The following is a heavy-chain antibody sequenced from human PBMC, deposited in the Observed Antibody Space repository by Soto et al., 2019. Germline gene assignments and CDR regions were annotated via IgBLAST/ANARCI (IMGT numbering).Heavy chain of an antibody. CDR3: ARGEQYSGKIFDY. J-gene: IGHJ4*01. V-gene: IGHV6-1*01. CDR1: GDSVSSNSAG. Sequence: SQTLSLTCAITGDSVSSNSAGWSWVRQSPSRGLEWLGRTYYRSKWYYEYAVSVRGRITINPDTSKNQYSLQLNSVTPEDTAVYFCARGEQYSGKIFDYWGQGTLVTVSS. CDR2: TYYRSKWYY. D-gene: IGHD1-26*01.